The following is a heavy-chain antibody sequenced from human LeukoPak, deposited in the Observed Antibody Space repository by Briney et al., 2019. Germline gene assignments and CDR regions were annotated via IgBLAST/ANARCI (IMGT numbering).Heavy chain of an antibody. CDR1: GFTFSSYS. D-gene: IGHD3-22*01. CDR2: ISSSSSYI. V-gene: IGHV3-21*01. J-gene: IGHJ6*02. Sequence: GGSLRLSCAASGFTFSSYSMNWVRQAPGKGLEWVSSISSSSSYIYYADPVKGRFTISRDNAKNSLYLQMNSLRAEDTAVYYCARVYDSSGYYLNYGYNGMNVWGQGTTVTVSS. CDR3: ARVYDSSGYYLNYGYNGMNV.